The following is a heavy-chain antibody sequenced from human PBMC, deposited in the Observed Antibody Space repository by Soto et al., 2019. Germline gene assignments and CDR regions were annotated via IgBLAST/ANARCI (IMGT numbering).Heavy chain of an antibody. Sequence: QVQLVQSGAEVKKPGASVKVSCKASGYTFTSYAMHWMRQAPGQRLEWMGWINAGNGNTKYSQKFQGRVTITRDTSASTAYMELSSLRSEDTAVYYCARDLSDSSGWYGSGSFFDYWGQGTLVTVSS. J-gene: IGHJ4*02. D-gene: IGHD6-19*01. V-gene: IGHV1-3*01. CDR2: INAGNGNT. CDR1: GYTFTSYA. CDR3: ARDLSDSSGWYGSGSFFDY.